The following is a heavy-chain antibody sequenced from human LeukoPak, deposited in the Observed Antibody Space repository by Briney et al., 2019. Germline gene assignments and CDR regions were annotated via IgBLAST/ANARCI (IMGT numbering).Heavy chain of an antibody. Sequence: ASVKVSCKVSEYTVTEVAIHWVRQTGEGLEWMGGFHPKDADMIYANKFQGRVTMTTDTSTSTAYMELRSLRSDDTAIYYCARLPRNYGDYVAYWGQGTLVTVSS. V-gene: IGHV1-24*01. CDR1: EYTVTEVA. J-gene: IGHJ4*02. CDR2: FHPKDADM. D-gene: IGHD4-17*01. CDR3: ARLPRNYGDYVAY.